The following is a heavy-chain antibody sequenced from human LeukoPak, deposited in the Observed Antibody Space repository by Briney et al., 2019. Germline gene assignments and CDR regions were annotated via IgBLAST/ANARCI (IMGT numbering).Heavy chain of an antibody. J-gene: IGHJ3*01. D-gene: IGHD3-10*02. CDR1: GFTFSNHW. CDR2: IKEDGSVK. Sequence: GGSLRLSCAASGFTFSNHWMKWARQAPGKGLEWVASIKEDGSVKKYVDSVKGRFTISRDNGKNSLYLQMNSLSAEDTAVCYCVFGWFAVWGQGTMVTVSA. V-gene: IGHV3-7*01. CDR3: VFGWFAV.